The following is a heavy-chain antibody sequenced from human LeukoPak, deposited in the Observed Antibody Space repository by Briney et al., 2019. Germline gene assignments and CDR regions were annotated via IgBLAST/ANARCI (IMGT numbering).Heavy chain of an antibody. D-gene: IGHD4-11*01. Sequence: PSETLSLTCTVSGGSISSHYWSWIRQPPGKGLEWIGSIYHSGSTYYNPSLKSRVTISVDTSKNQFSLKLSSVTAADTAVYYCARSSNYDVPRYFDYWGQGTLVTVSS. CDR3: ARSSNYDVPRYFDY. CDR1: GGSISSHY. V-gene: IGHV4-59*08. CDR2: IYHSGST. J-gene: IGHJ4*02.